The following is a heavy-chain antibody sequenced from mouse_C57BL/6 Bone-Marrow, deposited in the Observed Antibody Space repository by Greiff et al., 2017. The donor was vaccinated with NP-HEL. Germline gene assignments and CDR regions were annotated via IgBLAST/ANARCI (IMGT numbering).Heavy chain of an antibody. CDR1: GFTFSDYY. CDR3: ARGPYFDV. CDR2: ISNGGGST. J-gene: IGHJ1*03. V-gene: IGHV5-12*01. Sequence: EVQGVESGGGLVQPGGSLKLSCAASGFTFSDYYMYWVRQTPEKRLEWVAYISNGGGSTYYPDTVKGRFTISRDNAKNTLYLQMSRLKSEDTAMYYCARGPYFDVWGTGTTVTVSS.